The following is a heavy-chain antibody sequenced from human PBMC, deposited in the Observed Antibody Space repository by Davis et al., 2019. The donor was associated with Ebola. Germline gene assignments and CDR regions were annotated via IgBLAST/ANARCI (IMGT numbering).Heavy chain of an antibody. CDR3: ARDRPLDFFFGDYYGMDV. J-gene: IGHJ6*02. D-gene: IGHD3-16*01. Sequence: GESLKISCAASEFTFSSYSMNWVRQAPGKGLEWVSYISSSSHTIYYADSVKGRFTISRDNAKNSLYLQMNSLRAEDTAVYYCARDRPLDFFFGDYYGMDVWGQGTTVTVSS. CDR2: ISSSSHTI. V-gene: IGHV3-48*01. CDR1: EFTFSSYS.